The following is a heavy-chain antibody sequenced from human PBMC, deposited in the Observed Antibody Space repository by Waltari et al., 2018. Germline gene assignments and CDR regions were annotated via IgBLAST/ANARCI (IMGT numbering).Heavy chain of an antibody. Sequence: QVQLVQSGAEVKKPGASVKVSCKASGYTFTSYAMHWVRQAPGQRLEWMGWINAGNGNTKYSQKFRGRVTITRDTSASTAYMELSSLRSEDTAVYYCARSLAVAGGFDYWGQGTLVTVSS. CDR1: GYTFTSYA. CDR3: ARSLAVAGGFDY. D-gene: IGHD6-19*01. V-gene: IGHV1-3*01. J-gene: IGHJ4*02. CDR2: INAGNGNT.